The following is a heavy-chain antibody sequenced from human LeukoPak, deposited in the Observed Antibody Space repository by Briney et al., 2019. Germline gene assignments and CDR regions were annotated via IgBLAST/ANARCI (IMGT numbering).Heavy chain of an antibody. CDR3: ARARYGSGSYYSYYYYGMDV. Sequence: VSVKVSCKASGYTFTSYAMHWVRQAPGQRLEWMGWINAGNGNTKYSQKFQGRVTITRDTSASTAYMELSSLRSEDTAVYYCARARYGSGSYYSYYYYGMDVWGQGTTVTVSS. V-gene: IGHV1-3*01. D-gene: IGHD3-10*01. J-gene: IGHJ6*02. CDR1: GYTFTSYA. CDR2: INAGNGNT.